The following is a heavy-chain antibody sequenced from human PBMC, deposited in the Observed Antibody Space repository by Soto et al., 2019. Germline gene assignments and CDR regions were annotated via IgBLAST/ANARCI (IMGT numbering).Heavy chain of an antibody. CDR2: IYPGDSDT. Sequence: PGESLKICYKGSGYSFTSYWIGWVRQMPGKGLEWMGIIYPGDSDTRYSPSFQGQVTISADKSISTAYLQWSSLKASDTAMYYCARRQRPKRYLRGVGMDYYGMDVWGQGTTVTVSS. CDR1: GYSFTSYW. V-gene: IGHV5-51*01. D-gene: IGHD3-10*02. CDR3: ARRQRPKRYLRGVGMDYYGMDV. J-gene: IGHJ6*02.